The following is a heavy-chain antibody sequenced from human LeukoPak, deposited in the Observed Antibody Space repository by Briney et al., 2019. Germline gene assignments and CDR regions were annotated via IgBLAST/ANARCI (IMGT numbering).Heavy chain of an antibody. Sequence: GGSLRLSCAASGFTFSRYWMTWVRQAPGKGLEWVTNIKQDGSEKNYVDSVKGRFTISRDNAKNTLYLQINSLSAEDTAVYYCYVHHYYYYMDVWGKGTTVTVSS. CDR2: IKQDGSEK. CDR1: GFTFSRYW. V-gene: IGHV3-7*01. D-gene: IGHD3-16*01. J-gene: IGHJ6*03. CDR3: YVHHYYYYMDV.